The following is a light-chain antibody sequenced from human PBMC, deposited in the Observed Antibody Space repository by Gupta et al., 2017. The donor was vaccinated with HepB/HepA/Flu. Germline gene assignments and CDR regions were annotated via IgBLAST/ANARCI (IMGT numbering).Light chain of an antibody. V-gene: IGLV2-8*01. J-gene: IGLJ2*01. CDR2: EVS. Sequence: QSALTQPPSASGSPGHSVPISCTGTSSDIGGYNFVSWYQQHPGKAPKLMIYEVSKRPSGVPARFSGSKSGNTASLTVSGLQAEDEADYYCSSYAGSNNLVFGGGTKLTVL. CDR3: SSYAGSNNLV. CDR1: SSDIGGYNF.